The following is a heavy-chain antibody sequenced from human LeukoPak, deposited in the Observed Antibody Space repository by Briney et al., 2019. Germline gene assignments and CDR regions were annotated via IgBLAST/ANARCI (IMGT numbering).Heavy chain of an antibody. D-gene: IGHD3-22*01. J-gene: IGHJ4*02. CDR2: IRSKTYGGTT. Sequence: GRSLRLSCTASGFTFGDYAMSWVRQAPGKGLEWVGFIRSKTYGGTTEYAASVKDRFTISRDDSKSIAYLQMSSLKTEDTAVYYCTRHYYDSSGYYTIANWGQGTLVTVSS. CDR3: TRHYYDSSGYYTIAN. V-gene: IGHV3-49*04. CDR1: GFTFGDYA.